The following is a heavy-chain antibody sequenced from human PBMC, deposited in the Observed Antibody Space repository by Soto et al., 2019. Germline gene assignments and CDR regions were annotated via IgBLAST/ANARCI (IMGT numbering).Heavy chain of an antibody. CDR1: GGSISSSRSY. CDR2: IFYAGNT. Sequence: PSETLSLTCNVSGGSISSSRSYWARFRQPPGKKLEWIANIFYAGNTYYNPSLKSRVTVSVDTSKNQFSLKLDSVTAADTAVYYCARQAAAPGIDLWFDPWGQGTLVTVSS. D-gene: IGHD6-13*01. CDR3: ARQAAAPGIDLWFDP. V-gene: IGHV4-39*01. J-gene: IGHJ5*02.